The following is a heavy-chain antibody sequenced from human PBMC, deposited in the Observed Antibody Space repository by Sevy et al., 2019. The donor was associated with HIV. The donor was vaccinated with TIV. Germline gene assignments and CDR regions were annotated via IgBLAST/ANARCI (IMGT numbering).Heavy chain of an antibody. J-gene: IGHJ4*02. V-gene: IGHV4-59*01. Sequence: SETLSLTCTVSGGSISNYYWSWIRQPPGKGLEWIGYSFYNGSANYNTSLKSRVSISVDTSKNQFSLKLTSVTAADTAVYYCARDRGSYRWGQGTLVTVSS. CDR2: SFYNGSA. CDR1: GGSISNYY. D-gene: IGHD3-16*01. CDR3: ARDRGSYR.